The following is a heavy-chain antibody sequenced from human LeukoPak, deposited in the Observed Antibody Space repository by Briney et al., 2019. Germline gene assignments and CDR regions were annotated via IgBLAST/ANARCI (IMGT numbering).Heavy chain of an antibody. CDR1: GFTFSSHA. D-gene: IGHD3-16*01. CDR3: ARKLWHRNDC. V-gene: IGHV3-23*01. Sequence: GGSLRLSCVASGFTFSSHAMSWVRQAPGKGLEWVSTVGTGFDTYYTDSVKGRFTISRDNSKNTLSLQMNSLRAEDTALYYCARKLWHRNDCWGQGTLVTVSS. CDR2: VGTGFDT. J-gene: IGHJ4*02.